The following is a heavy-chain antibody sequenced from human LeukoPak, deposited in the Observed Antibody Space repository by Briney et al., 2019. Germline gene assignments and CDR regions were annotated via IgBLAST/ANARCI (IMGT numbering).Heavy chain of an antibody. CDR2: IYYSGST. CDR3: ARGGTYYGDYGYYYYGMDV. Sequence: PSETLSLTCTVSGGSTSSYYWSWIRQPPGKGLEWIGYIYYSGSTNYNPSLKSRVTISVDTSKNQFSLKLSSVTAADTAVYYCARGGTYYGDYGYYYYGMDVWGQGTTVTVSS. V-gene: IGHV4-59*01. J-gene: IGHJ6*02. D-gene: IGHD4-17*01. CDR1: GGSTSSYY.